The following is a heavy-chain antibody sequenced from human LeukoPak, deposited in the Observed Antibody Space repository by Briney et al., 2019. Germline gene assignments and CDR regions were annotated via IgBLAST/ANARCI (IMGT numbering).Heavy chain of an antibody. D-gene: IGHD3-22*01. CDR2: INTNTGNP. J-gene: IGHJ4*02. CDR1: GYTFTSYA. Sequence: ASVKVSCKASGYTFTSYAMNWVRQAPGQGLEWMGWINTNTGNPTYAQGFTGRFVFSLDTSVSTAYLQISSLKAEDTAVYYCARAISYYYDSSGYYFMGYFDYWGQGTLVTVSS. V-gene: IGHV7-4-1*02. CDR3: ARAISYYYDSSGYYFMGYFDY.